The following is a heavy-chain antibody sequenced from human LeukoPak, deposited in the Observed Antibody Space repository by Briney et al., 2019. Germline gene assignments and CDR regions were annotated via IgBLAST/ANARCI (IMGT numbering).Heavy chain of an antibody. J-gene: IGHJ4*02. D-gene: IGHD3-22*01. CDR3: ARDPGDRYYYDSSGYSANFDY. V-gene: IGHV4-59*01. CDR2: IYYSGYT. Sequence: SETLSLTCTVSGGSISSYYWSWIRQPPGKGLKWIGNIYYSGYTTYSPSLRSRVTISVDTSKNQFSLKLSSVTAADTAVYYCARDPGDRYYYDSSGYSANFDYWGQGTLVTVSS. CDR1: GGSISSYY.